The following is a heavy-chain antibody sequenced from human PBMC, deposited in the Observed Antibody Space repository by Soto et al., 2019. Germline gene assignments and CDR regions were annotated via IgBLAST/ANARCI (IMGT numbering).Heavy chain of an antibody. J-gene: IGHJ4*02. V-gene: IGHV3-30-3*01. Sequence: PGGSLRLSCAASGFTFSSYAMHWVRQAPGKGLEWVAVISYDGSNKYYADSVKGRFTISRDNSKNTLYLQMNRLRAEDTAVYYCARDPTSIAVAGAGLDYWGQGTLVTVS. CDR1: GFTFSSYA. CDR3: ARDPTSIAVAGAGLDY. D-gene: IGHD6-19*01. CDR2: ISYDGSNK.